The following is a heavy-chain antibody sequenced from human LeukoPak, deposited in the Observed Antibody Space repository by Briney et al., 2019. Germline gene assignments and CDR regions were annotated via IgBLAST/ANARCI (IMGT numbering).Heavy chain of an antibody. J-gene: IGHJ4*02. CDR1: GGSISSYY. CDR3: ARSHATTYSRGKNFADY. D-gene: IGHD3-22*01. Sequence: PSETLSLTCTVSGGSISSYYWSWIRQPPGKGLEWIGYIYYSGSTNYNPSLKSRVTISVDTSKNQFSLKLSSVTAADTAVYYCARSHATTYSRGKNFADYWGQGSLVTVSS. V-gene: IGHV4-59*08. CDR2: IYYSGST.